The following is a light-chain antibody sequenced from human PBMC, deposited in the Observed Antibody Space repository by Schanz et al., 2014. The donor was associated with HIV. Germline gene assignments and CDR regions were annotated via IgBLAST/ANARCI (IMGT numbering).Light chain of an antibody. V-gene: IGKV3-20*01. CDR2: GAS. Sequence: EIVLTQSPGTLSLSPGERATLSCRASQSVSSSYLAWYQQIPGQAPRLVIYGASSRATGIPDRFSASGSGADSTLTISRVEPEDFAVYYCQQYGSFFSFGGGTKVEIK. J-gene: IGKJ4*01. CDR3: QQYGSFFS. CDR1: QSVSSSY.